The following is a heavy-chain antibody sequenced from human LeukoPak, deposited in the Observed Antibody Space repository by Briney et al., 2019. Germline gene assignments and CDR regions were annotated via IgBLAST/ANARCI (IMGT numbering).Heavy chain of an antibody. J-gene: IGHJ6*02. CDR2: IWYDGSNK. Sequence: GRSLRLSCAASGFTFSSYGMHWVRQAPGKGLEWVAVIWYDGSNKYYADSVKGRFTISRDNSKNTLYLQMNSLRAEDTAVYYCARDWSGSRFINYYYYGMDVWGQGTTVTVSS. D-gene: IGHD1-26*01. CDR1: GFTFSSYG. CDR3: ARDWSGSRFINYYYYGMDV. V-gene: IGHV3-33*01.